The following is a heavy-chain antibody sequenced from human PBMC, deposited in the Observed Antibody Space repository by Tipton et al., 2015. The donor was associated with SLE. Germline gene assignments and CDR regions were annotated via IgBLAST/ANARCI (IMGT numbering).Heavy chain of an antibody. Sequence: QVQLVQSGAEVKNPGASVKVSCKASGYTFTGYYMHWVRQAPGQGLEWMGWINPNGGGTNYAQKFQGRVTRTRDTSISTAYMELSRLRSDDTAVYYGAQRGDFWSGYQVWGQGTMVTVSS. J-gene: IGHJ3*01. CDR2: INPNGGGT. CDR1: GYTFTGYY. V-gene: IGHV1-2*02. D-gene: IGHD3-3*01. CDR3: AQRGDFWSGYQV.